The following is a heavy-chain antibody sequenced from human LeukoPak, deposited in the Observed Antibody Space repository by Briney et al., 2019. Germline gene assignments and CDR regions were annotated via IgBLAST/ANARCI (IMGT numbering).Heavy chain of an antibody. CDR2: ISSSGNNM. D-gene: IGHD3-10*01. V-gene: IGHV3-11*04. J-gene: IGHJ4*02. Sequence: GGSLRLSCAASGFTFSDYYMSWIRQAPGKGLEWVSYISSSGNNMYYADSVKGRFTISRDNAKNSLFLQMNSLRVEDTAVYYCVRGRGPIEASFDYWGQGTLVTVSS. CDR1: GFTFSDYY. CDR3: VRGRGPIEASFDY.